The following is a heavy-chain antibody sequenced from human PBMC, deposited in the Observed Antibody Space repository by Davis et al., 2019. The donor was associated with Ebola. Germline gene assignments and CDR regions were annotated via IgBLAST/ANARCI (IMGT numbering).Heavy chain of an antibody. J-gene: IGHJ6*02. CDR1: GFTFTTYA. CDR3: ARAVAAHSYYYYGMDV. V-gene: IGHV3-23*01. D-gene: IGHD6-19*01. CDR2: ISGSGGST. Sequence: GGSLRLSCAASGFTFTTYAMHWVRQTPGKGLEWVSAISGSGGSTYYADSVKGRFTISRDNSKNTLYLQMNSLRAEDTAVYYCARAVAAHSYYYYGMDVWGQGTTVTVSS.